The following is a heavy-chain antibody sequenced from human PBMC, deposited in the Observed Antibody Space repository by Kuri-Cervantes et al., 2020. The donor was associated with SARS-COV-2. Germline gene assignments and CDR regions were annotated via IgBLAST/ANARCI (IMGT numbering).Heavy chain of an antibody. CDR3: ARPYYTTTTCYDGTFDS. V-gene: IGHV1-69*06. Sequence: SVKVSCKASGGTFSSYAVTWVRQVPGQGFEWMGRIIPLFGTTIYAQKFRDRVTFTADKSTSTAYMELSSLRSADTAVYYCARPYYTTTTCYDGTFDSWGQGTLVTVSS. J-gene: IGHJ4*02. D-gene: IGHD2-2*01. CDR1: GGTFSSYA. CDR2: IIPLFGTT.